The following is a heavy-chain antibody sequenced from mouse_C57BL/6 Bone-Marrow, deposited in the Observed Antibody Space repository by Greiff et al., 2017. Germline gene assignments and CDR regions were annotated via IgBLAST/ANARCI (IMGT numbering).Heavy chain of an antibody. CDR2: IYPRSGNT. CDR1: GYTFTSYG. J-gene: IGHJ4*01. CDR3: ARNGYYYAMDY. V-gene: IGHV1-81*01. D-gene: IGHD2-2*01. Sequence: VKLMESGAELARPGASVKLSCKASGYTFTSYGISWVKQRTGQGLGWIGEIYPRSGNTYYNEKFKGKATLTADKSSSTAYMELRSLTSEDSAVYFCARNGYYYAMDYWGQGTSVTVSS.